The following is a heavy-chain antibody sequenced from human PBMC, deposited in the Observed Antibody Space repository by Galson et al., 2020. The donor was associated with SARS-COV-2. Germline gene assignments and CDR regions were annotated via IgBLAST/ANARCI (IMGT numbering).Heavy chain of an antibody. V-gene: IGHV5-51*01. D-gene: IGHD6-13*01. J-gene: IGHJ4*02. CDR3: ATVHRIAAAVDY. Sequence: SVKGQVTISADKSISTAYLQWSSLKASDTAMYYCATVHRIAAAVDYWGQGTLVTVSS.